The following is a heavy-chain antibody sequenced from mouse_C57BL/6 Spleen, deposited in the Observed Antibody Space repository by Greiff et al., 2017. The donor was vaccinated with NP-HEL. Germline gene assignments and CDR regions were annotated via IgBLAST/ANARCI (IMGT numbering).Heavy chain of an antibody. Sequence: DVHLVESGGGLVQPGGSLKLSCAASGFTFSDYYMYWVRQTPEKRLEWVAYISNGGGSTYYPDTVKGRFTISRDNAKNTLYLQMSRLKSEDTAMYYCARCDDGYYLYAMDYWGQGTSVTVSS. D-gene: IGHD2-3*01. J-gene: IGHJ4*01. CDR1: GFTFSDYY. V-gene: IGHV5-12*01. CDR3: ARCDDGYYLYAMDY. CDR2: ISNGGGST.